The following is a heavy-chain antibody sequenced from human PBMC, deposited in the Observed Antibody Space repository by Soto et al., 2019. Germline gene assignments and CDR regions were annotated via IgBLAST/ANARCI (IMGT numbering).Heavy chain of an antibody. CDR2: INHSGRT. Sequence: QVQLQQWGAGLLKPSGTLSLTCAVYGGSFNSFYWSWIRQAPGKGLEWIGEINHSGRTNYNPSLKSRVTILVDPSKNQFPLNLTSVTAADTAVYSCAQEYSSSYYFDYWGQGTLVTVSS. J-gene: IGHJ4*02. CDR3: AQEYSSSYYFDY. V-gene: IGHV4-34*02. D-gene: IGHD6-6*01. CDR1: GGSFNSFY.